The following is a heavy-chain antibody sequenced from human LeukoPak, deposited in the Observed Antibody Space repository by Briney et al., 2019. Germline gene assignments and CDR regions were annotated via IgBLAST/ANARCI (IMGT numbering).Heavy chain of an antibody. CDR2: ITGGGDDT. J-gene: IGHJ6*03. V-gene: IGHV3-23*01. Sequence: GGSLRLSGAASGFMFNNYAMSWVRQAPGKDLEWVSTITGGGDDTYSADSVKGRFTISRDNSKNTLSLQMHILRVEDTAVYYCAKGVRLSSNYYMDVWGKGTTVTVSS. CDR1: GFMFNNYA. D-gene: IGHD5/OR15-5a*01. CDR3: AKGVRLSSNYYMDV.